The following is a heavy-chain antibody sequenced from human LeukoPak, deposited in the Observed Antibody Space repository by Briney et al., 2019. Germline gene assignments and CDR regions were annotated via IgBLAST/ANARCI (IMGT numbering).Heavy chain of an antibody. CDR3: ARGTIKIYGDYEFDP. CDR2: IKQDGSEK. V-gene: IGHV3-7*01. Sequence: GGSLRLSCAASGFTFSSYWMSWVRHAPGKGLEWVANIKQDGSEKYYVDSVKGRFTISRDNAKNSLYLQMNSLRAEDTAVYYCARGTIKIYGDYEFDPWGQGTLVTVSS. J-gene: IGHJ5*02. D-gene: IGHD4-17*01. CDR1: GFTFSSYW.